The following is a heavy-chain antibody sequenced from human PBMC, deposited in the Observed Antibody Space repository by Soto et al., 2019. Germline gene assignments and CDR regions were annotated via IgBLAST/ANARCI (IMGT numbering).Heavy chain of an antibody. CDR3: ARAYGSGSYGYYYYYGMDV. CDR2: IYYSGST. D-gene: IGHD3-10*01. V-gene: IGHV4-59*01. Sequence: KTSETLSLTCTVSGGSISSYYWSWIRQPPGKGLEWIGYIYYSGSTNYNPSLKSRVTISVDTSKNQFSLKLSSVTAADTAVYYCARAYGSGSYGYYYYYGMDVWGQGTTVTV. CDR1: GGSISSYY. J-gene: IGHJ6*02.